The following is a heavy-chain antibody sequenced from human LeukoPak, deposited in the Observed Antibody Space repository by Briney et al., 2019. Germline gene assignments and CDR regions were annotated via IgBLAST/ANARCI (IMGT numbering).Heavy chain of an antibody. CDR3: ARDWGRYSSGWYYFDY. Sequence: GGTLRLSCAASGFTFSSHGMSWVRQAPGKGLEWVSGIVGGAGGTYYADSVKGRFTISRDNAKNSLYLQMNSLRAEDTAVYYCARDWGRYSSGWYYFDYWGQGTLVTVSS. D-gene: IGHD6-19*01. CDR2: IVGGAGGT. J-gene: IGHJ4*02. V-gene: IGHV3-23*01. CDR1: GFTFSSHG.